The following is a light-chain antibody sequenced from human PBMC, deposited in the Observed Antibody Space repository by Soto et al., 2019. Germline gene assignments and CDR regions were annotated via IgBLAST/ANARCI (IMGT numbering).Light chain of an antibody. Sequence: QSVLTQPPSVSGAPGQTVTISCTGSSSNIGAGFDVHWYQQVPGTAPKLVLYSKPARPSRVPDRFSGSRSGSSGSLAITGLQPEDEADYYCQSYDSGVTGSVFGTGTKLTVL. CDR1: SSNIGAGFD. V-gene: IGLV1-40*01. J-gene: IGLJ1*01. CDR2: SKP. CDR3: QSYDSGVTGSV.